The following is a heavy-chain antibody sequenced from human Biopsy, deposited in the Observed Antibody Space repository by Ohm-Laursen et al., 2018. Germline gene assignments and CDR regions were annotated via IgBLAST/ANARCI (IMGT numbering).Heavy chain of an antibody. V-gene: IGHV4-39*01. J-gene: IGHJ4*02. CDR1: GGSISSNYYY. Sequence: GTLSLTCTVSGGSISSNYYYWGWIRQPPGKGLEWIGSIYYRGNTNYNPSLKSRVTISVYTSKNQFSLKLSSATAADTAVFYCARHGSQGYCTGGSCVDYWGQGALVTVSS. CDR2: IYYRGNT. D-gene: IGHD2-15*01. CDR3: ARHGSQGYCTGGSCVDY.